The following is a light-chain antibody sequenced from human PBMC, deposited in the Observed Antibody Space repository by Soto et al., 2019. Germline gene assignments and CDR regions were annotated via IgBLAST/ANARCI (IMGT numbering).Light chain of an antibody. CDR3: QQYNNWPPIT. V-gene: IGKV3-15*01. Sequence: EIVMTPSPGTLFVSPGERATLSCRASQSVRSKLAWYQQKPGQAPRLLIYDASTRATGIPARFSGSGSGTEFTLTISSLQSEDFAVYYCQQYNNWPPITFGQGTRLETK. CDR1: QSVRSK. J-gene: IGKJ5*01. CDR2: DAS.